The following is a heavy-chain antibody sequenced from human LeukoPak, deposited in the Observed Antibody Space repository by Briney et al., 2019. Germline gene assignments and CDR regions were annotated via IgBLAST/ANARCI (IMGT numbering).Heavy chain of an antibody. CDR2: ISGSGGST. CDR1: GFRFSGYW. J-gene: IGHJ4*02. V-gene: IGHV3-23*01. CDR3: AKDPTASSGYYYFDY. D-gene: IGHD3-22*01. Sequence: GGSLRLSCAASGFRFSGYWMTWVRQAPGKGLEWVSAISGSGGSTYYADSVKGRFTISRDNSKNTLYLQMNSLRAEDTAVYYCAKDPTASSGYYYFDYWGQGTLVTVSS.